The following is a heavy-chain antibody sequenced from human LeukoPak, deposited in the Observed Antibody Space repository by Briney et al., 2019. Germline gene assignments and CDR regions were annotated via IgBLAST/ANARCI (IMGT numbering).Heavy chain of an antibody. CDR2: ISYDGSNK. CDR3: ARGSRDFDY. D-gene: IGHD3-10*01. J-gene: IGHJ4*02. V-gene: IGHV3-30-3*01. CDR1: GFTFSSYA. Sequence: PGRSLRLSCAASGFTFSSYAMHWVRQAPGKGLEWVAVISYDGSNKYYADSVKGRFTISRDNSKNTLYLQMSSLRAEDTAVYYCARGSRDFDYWGQGTLVTVSS.